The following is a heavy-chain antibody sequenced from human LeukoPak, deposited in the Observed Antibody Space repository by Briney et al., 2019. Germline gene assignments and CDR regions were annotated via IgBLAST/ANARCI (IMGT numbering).Heavy chain of an antibody. CDR2: IYYSGST. CDR3: AREMATISDAFDI. CDR1: SGSISSYY. D-gene: IGHD5-24*01. J-gene: IGHJ3*02. Sequence: SETLSLTCTVSSGSISSYYWSWIRQPPGKGLEWIGYIYYSGSTNYNPSLKSRVTISVDTSKNQFSLKLSSVTAADTAVYYCAREMATISDAFDIWGQGTMVTVSS. V-gene: IGHV4-59*01.